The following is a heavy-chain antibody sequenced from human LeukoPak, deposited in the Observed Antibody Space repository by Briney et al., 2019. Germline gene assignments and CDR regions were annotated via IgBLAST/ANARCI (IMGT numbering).Heavy chain of an antibody. D-gene: IGHD7-27*01. CDR1: GFTLSSYG. Sequence: GGSLRLSCAASGFTLSSYGMHWVRQAPGKGLEWVAFIRYDGSNKYYADSVKGRFTISRDNSKNTLYLQMNSLRAEDTAVYYCAKAGLGIRGKFDYWGQGTLVTVSS. CDR3: AKAGLGIRGKFDY. J-gene: IGHJ4*02. CDR2: IRYDGSNK. V-gene: IGHV3-30*02.